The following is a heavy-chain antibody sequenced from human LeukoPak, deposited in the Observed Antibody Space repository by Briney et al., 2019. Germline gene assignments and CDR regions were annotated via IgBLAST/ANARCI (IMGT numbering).Heavy chain of an antibody. CDR2: ISVNGDDT. J-gene: IGHJ3*02. CDR1: GFTFRIYA. Sequence: PGGSLRLSCAASGFTFRIYAMNWVRPAPGKGLEWVSSISVNGDDTYYADSVKGRFTISRDNSKNTLYLQMNSLRAEDTAMYYCAKDWRDYGDFHAFDMWGQGTMVTVSS. V-gene: IGHV3-23*01. D-gene: IGHD4-17*01. CDR3: AKDWRDYGDFHAFDM.